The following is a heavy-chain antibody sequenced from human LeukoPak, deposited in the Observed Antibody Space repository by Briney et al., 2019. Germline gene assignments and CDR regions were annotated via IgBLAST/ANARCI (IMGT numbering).Heavy chain of an antibody. V-gene: IGHV1-2*02. CDR2: INPNSGGT. D-gene: IGHD2-2*01. Sequence: GASVKVSCKASGYTFTNYYIHWVRQAPGQGLEWMGWINPNSGGTNYAQKFQGRVTMTRDTSISTAYMELSRLRSDDTAVYYCASWCSSTSCYGPPFDYWGQGTLVTVSS. CDR1: GYTFTNYY. J-gene: IGHJ4*02. CDR3: ASWCSSTSCYGPPFDY.